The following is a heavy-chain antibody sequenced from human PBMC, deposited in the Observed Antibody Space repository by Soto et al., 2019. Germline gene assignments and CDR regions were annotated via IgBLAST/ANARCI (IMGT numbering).Heavy chain of an antibody. J-gene: IGHJ5*02. Sequence: SETLSLTCTVSGGSISSYYWSWIRQPPGKGLEWIGYIYYSGSTNYNPSLKSRVTISVDTSKNQFSLKLSSVTAADTAVYYCARGSYSSGWYGKDEIGWFDPWGQGTLVTVSS. CDR3: ARGSYSSGWYGKDEIGWFDP. CDR2: IYYSGST. V-gene: IGHV4-59*01. D-gene: IGHD6-19*01. CDR1: GGSISSYY.